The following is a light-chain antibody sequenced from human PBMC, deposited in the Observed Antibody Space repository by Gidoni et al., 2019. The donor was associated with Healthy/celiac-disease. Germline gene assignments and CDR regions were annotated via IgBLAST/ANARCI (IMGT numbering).Light chain of an antibody. CDR2: AAS. J-gene: IGKJ2*01. CDR3: QQSYSTLYT. CDR1: QSISSY. Sequence: DIQMTQSPSSLSASVGDRVTITCRASQSISSYLNLDQQKPGKAPKLLIYAASSLQSGVPSRFSGSGSGTDFTLTISSLQPEDFATYYCQQSYSTLYTFGQGTKLEIK. V-gene: IGKV1-39*01.